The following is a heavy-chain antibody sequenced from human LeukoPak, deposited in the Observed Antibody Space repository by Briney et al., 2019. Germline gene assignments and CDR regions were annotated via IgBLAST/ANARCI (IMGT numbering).Heavy chain of an antibody. Sequence: SETLSLTCTVSGGSISSDSWSWIRQPPGKGLEWIGSIYYSGSTYYNPSLKSRVTISVDTSKNQFSLKLSSVTAADTAVYYCASVGATHPFDYWGQGTLVTVSS. J-gene: IGHJ4*02. D-gene: IGHD1-26*01. V-gene: IGHV4-39*01. CDR3: ASVGATHPFDY. CDR2: IYYSGST. CDR1: GGSISSDS.